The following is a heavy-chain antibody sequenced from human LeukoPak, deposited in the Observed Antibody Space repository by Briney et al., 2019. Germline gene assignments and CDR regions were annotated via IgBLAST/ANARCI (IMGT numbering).Heavy chain of an antibody. D-gene: IGHD3-22*01. CDR1: GGTFSSYA. V-gene: IGHV1-69*13. CDR3: AGREDYYDSSGYGYYYYMDV. J-gene: IGHJ6*03. CDR2: IIPIFDTA. Sequence: GASVKVSCKASGGTFSSYAISWVRQAPGQGLEWMGGIIPIFDTANYAQKFQGRVTITADESTSTAYMELSSLRSEDTAVYYCAGREDYYDSSGYGYYYYMDVWGKGTTVTVSS.